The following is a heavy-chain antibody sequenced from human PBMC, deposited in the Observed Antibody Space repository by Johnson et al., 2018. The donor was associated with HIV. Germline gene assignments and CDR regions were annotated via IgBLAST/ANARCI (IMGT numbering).Heavy chain of an antibody. CDR1: GFSFSGSA. V-gene: IGHV3-30*04. J-gene: IGHJ3*02. D-gene: IGHD4-23*01. Sequence: QVRLVESGGGVVQPGRSLRLSCAASGFSFSGSAMHWVRQAPGKGLEWVAGISYDGSNKYYADSVKGRFTISRDNSKNTLYLQMNSLRAEGTAVYYWASGEDYGCNYGAFGIWGQGTMVTVSS. CDR2: ISYDGSNK. CDR3: ASGEDYGCNYGAFGI.